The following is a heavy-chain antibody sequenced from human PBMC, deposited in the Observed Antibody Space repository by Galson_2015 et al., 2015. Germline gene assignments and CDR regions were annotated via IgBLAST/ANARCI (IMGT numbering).Heavy chain of an antibody. CDR2: IYYSGST. CDR1: GGSISSSY. CDR3: ARATTYGDYVP. D-gene: IGHD4-17*01. Sequence: SETLSLTCTVSGGSISSSYWSWIRQPPGKGLEWIGYIYYSGSTNYNPSLKSRVTISVDMSKNHFSLNLTSVTAADTAVYYCARATTYGDYVPWGRGTLVTVSS. V-gene: IGHV4-59*01. J-gene: IGHJ5*02.